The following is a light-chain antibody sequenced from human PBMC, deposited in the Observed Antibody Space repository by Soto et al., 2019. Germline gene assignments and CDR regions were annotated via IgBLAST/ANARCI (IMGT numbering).Light chain of an antibody. Sequence: DIQMTQSPSTLSASVGDRVTITCRASQSISSWLAWYQQKPGKAPKLLIYDASSLESGVPSRFSGSGSGTEFTLTISSLQPDDFATFYCQQASSFPWTFGQGTTVYNK. J-gene: IGKJ1*01. V-gene: IGKV1-5*01. CDR2: DAS. CDR3: QQASSFPWT. CDR1: QSISSW.